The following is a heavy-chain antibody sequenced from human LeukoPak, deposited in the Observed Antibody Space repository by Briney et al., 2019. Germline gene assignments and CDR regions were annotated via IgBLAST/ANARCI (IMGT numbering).Heavy chain of an antibody. CDR3: ARDYYFASGTPHAFDI. Sequence: GWGLRLSCASSGFTFSSYNMNWVRQAPGKGLEWVSSISGSGTYMFYPDSVKGRFTISRDNARNSLYLQMSSLRAEDTAVYYCARDYYFASGTPHAFDIWGQGTMVTVSS. CDR2: ISGSGTYM. D-gene: IGHD3-10*01. CDR1: GFTFSSYN. V-gene: IGHV3-21*01. J-gene: IGHJ3*02.